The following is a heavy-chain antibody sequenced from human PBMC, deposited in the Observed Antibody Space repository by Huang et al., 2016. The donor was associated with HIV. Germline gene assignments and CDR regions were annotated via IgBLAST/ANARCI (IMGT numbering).Heavy chain of an antibody. V-gene: IGHV4-59*11. Sequence: QVQLRESGPGLVKPSETLSLLCIVSGGSISSHHWSWMRQSPGKGLAWIGHIYYSGSTNYNPSLESRLTIALDTSKNEFSLKLSSVTAADTAIYYCARATSYFYDSDGYYFDYWGQGTLVTVSS. D-gene: IGHD3-9*01. CDR3: ARATSYFYDSDGYYFDY. CDR1: GGSISSHH. CDR2: IYYSGST. J-gene: IGHJ4*02.